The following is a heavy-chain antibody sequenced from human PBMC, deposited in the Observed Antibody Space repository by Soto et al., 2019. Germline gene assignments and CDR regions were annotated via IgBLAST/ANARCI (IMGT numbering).Heavy chain of an antibody. CDR3: ASLGYNWNDNWFDP. CDR2: IIPIFGTA. CDR1: GGTFSSYA. V-gene: IGHV1-69*06. D-gene: IGHD1-20*01. J-gene: IGHJ5*02. Sequence: ASVKVSCKASGGTFSSYAISWVRQAPGQGLEWMGGIIPIFGTANYAQKFQGRVTITADKSTSTAYMELSSLRSEDTAVYYCASLGYNWNDNWFDPWGQGTLVTVSS.